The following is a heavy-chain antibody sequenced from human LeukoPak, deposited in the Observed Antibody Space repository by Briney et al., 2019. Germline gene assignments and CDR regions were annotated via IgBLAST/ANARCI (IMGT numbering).Heavy chain of an antibody. Sequence: ASVKVSCKASGYTFTNYAISWVRQAPGQGLEWMGRISAYSGNTNYAQKRQGRVTMTTATSTSTAYMELRSLRSDDTAVYFCARGRDYYGSSDYPDPTYFNYWGQGTLVTVSS. J-gene: IGHJ4*02. D-gene: IGHD3-22*01. CDR2: ISAYSGNT. CDR3: ARGRDYYGSSDYPDPTYFNY. CDR1: GYTFTNYA. V-gene: IGHV1-18*01.